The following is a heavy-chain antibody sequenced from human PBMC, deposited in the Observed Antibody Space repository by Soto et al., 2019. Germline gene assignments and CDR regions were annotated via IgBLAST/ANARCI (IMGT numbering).Heavy chain of an antibody. CDR2: IYYSGST. CDR1: GGSISSYY. Sequence: QVQLQESGPGLVKPSETLSLTCTVSGGSISSYYWSWIRQPPGKGLEWIGYIYYSGSTNYNPSLKSRVTISVDTSKNQFSLKLSSVTAADTAVYYCASGSYRAEYFQHWGQGTLVTVSS. J-gene: IGHJ1*01. D-gene: IGHD1-26*01. V-gene: IGHV4-59*01. CDR3: ASGSYRAEYFQH.